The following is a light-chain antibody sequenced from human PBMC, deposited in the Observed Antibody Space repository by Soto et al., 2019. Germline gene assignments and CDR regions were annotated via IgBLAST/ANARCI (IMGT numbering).Light chain of an antibody. CDR1: QSVSNNY. CDR3: QQYET. CDR2: DAS. V-gene: IGKV3-20*01. J-gene: IGKJ4*01. Sequence: EIVLTQSPGTLYLSPGERATLSCRTSQSVSNNYLAWYQQKPGQAPRLLIYDASSRATGIPDRFSGSGSGTDFTLTISRLEPEDSAVYYCQQYETFGGGTKVEIK.